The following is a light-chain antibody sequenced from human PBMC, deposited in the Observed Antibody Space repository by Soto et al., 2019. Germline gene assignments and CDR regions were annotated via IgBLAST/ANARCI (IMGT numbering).Light chain of an antibody. CDR3: SAWQDIRNGYVA. V-gene: IGLV1-44*01. Sequence: QSVLTQPSSVSGTPGQRVSISCSGSSSNIGTNNVNWYQQLPGTAPKLLIYRSNQRPSGVPDRFSGSKSGTSASLAISGLHSEDEADYYCSAWQDIRNGYVAFGGGTKLTVL. CDR2: RSN. J-gene: IGLJ2*01. CDR1: SSNIGTNN.